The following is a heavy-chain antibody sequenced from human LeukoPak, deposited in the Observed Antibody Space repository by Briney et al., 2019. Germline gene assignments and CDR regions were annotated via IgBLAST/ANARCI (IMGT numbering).Heavy chain of an antibody. Sequence: GASVKVSCKASGYTFTGYYMHWVRQAPGQGLEWMGWINPNSGGTKYAQKFQGWVTMTRDTSISTAYMELSRLRPDDTAVYYCARAEYYYDSSGYYYYYWGQGTLVTVSS. D-gene: IGHD3-22*01. CDR2: INPNSGGT. V-gene: IGHV1-2*04. CDR1: GYTFTGYY. CDR3: ARAEYYYDSSGYYYYY. J-gene: IGHJ4*02.